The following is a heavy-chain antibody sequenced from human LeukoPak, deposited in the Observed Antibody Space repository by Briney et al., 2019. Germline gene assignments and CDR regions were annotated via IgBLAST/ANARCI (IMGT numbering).Heavy chain of an antibody. CDR3: ASAMLRGLITRFDY. CDR1: GYSFTNYW. J-gene: IGHJ4*02. V-gene: IGHV5-51*01. D-gene: IGHD3-10*01. Sequence: GESLKISCKGSGYSFTNYWIGWVRQMPEKGLEWMGIIYPGDSDTRYSPSFQGQVTISADKSIRTAYLQWSSLKASDTAMYYCASAMLRGLITRFDYWGQGTLVTVSS. CDR2: IYPGDSDT.